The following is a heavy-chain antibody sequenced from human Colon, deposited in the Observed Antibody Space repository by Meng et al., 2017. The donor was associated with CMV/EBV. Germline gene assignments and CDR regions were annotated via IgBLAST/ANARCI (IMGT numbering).Heavy chain of an antibody. CDR1: GFSFSSWS. D-gene: IGHD3-9*01. Sequence: GGSLRLSCAASGFSFSSWSMNWVRQAPGKGLEWVSFINSNGKSIYHAGSVKGRFTVTRDNAQNSLYLEMNSLRDEDTAVYYCARGRAYYDILTGLYYWGQGTLVTVSS. V-gene: IGHV3-21*06. J-gene: IGHJ4*02. CDR2: INSNGKSI. CDR3: ARGRAYYDILTGLYY.